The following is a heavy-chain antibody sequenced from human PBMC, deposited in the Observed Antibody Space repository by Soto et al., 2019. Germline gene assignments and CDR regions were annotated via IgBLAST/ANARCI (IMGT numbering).Heavy chain of an antibody. D-gene: IGHD4-17*01. CDR1: GGTFSSYA. J-gene: IGHJ5*02. Sequence: SVKGSCKASGGTFSSYAISWVRQAPGQGLEWMGGIIPIFGTANYAQKFQGRVTITADESTSTAYMELSSLRSEDTAVYYCARDRDYGGNSVSWFDPWGQGTLVTVSS. V-gene: IGHV1-69*13. CDR2: IIPIFGTA. CDR3: ARDRDYGGNSVSWFDP.